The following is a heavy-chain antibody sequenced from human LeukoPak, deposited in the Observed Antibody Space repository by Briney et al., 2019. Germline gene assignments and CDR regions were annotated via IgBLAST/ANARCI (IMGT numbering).Heavy chain of an antibody. D-gene: IGHD2-15*01. V-gene: IGHV1-69*04. CDR2: IIPILCIA. Sequence: GASVKVSCKASGGTFSSYAISWVRQAPGQGLEWMGRIIPILCIANYAQKFQGRVTITADKSTSTAYMELSSLRSEDTAVYYCARAVLYYYYGMDVWGQGTTVTVSS. CDR3: ARAVLYYYYGMDV. J-gene: IGHJ6*02. CDR1: GGTFSSYA.